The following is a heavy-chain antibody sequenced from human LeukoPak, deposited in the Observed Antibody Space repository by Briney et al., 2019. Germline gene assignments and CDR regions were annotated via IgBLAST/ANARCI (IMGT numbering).Heavy chain of an antibody. Sequence: ASVKVSCKASGGIFSDYALNWVRQAPGQGLEWMGVFIPVLGTANSTQNFQDRVSITADISTHTVYMELSSLKSEDTALYFCAGIPVFGVVLHQEPVWGKGTTVTVSS. V-gene: IGHV1-69*10. CDR3: AGIPVFGVVLHQEPV. D-gene: IGHD3-3*01. CDR2: FIPVLGTA. J-gene: IGHJ6*04. CDR1: GGIFSDYA.